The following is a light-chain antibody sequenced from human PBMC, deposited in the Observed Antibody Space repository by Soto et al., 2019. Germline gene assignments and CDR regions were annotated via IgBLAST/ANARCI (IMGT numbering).Light chain of an antibody. CDR1: SSNIGAHYD. CDR2: GNS. V-gene: IGLV1-40*01. J-gene: IGLJ1*01. Sequence: QSVLTQPPSVSGAPGQGVTISCTGSSSNIGAHYDVHWYQQLPGTAPKLLIYGNSNRPSGVPDRFSGSKSGTSASLAITGLQAEDEADYDCQSYDNSLSVYVFGTGTKVTVL. CDR3: QSYDNSLSVYV.